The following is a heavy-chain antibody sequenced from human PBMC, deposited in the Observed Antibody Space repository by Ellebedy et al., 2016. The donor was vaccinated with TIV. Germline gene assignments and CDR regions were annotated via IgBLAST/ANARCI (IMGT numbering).Heavy chain of an antibody. CDR1: GGTFSSYT. CDR2: IIPILGIP. CDR3: ARIAPTAVTFDLYYFDY. V-gene: IGHV1-69*10. J-gene: IGHJ4*02. Sequence: AASVKVSCKASGGTFSSYTISWVRQAPGQRLEWMGGIIPILGIPNYAQKFQGRVTITADKSMSTAYMELSSLRSEDTAVYYCARIAPTAVTFDLYYFDYWGQGTPITVSS. D-gene: IGHD4-23*01.